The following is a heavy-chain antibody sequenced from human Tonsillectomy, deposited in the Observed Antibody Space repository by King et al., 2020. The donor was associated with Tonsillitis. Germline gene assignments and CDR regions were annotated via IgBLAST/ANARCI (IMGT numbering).Heavy chain of an antibody. Sequence: VQLVQSGGGLVQPGGSLRLSCAASGFTFSSYAMSWVRQAPGKGLEWVSSISGSDASTYYADSVKGRFTISRDNSKNTLSLQMNGLRAEDTAVYYCAKGEGATTVVGGGYWGQGTLVTVSS. CDR3: AKGEGATTVVGGGY. J-gene: IGHJ4*02. CDR1: GFTFSSYA. D-gene: IGHD4-23*01. CDR2: ISGSDAST. V-gene: IGHV3-23*04.